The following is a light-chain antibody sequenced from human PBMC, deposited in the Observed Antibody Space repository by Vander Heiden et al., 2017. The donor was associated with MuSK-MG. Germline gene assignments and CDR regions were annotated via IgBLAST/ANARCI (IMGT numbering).Light chain of an antibody. CDR1: QGISSY. V-gene: IGKV1-9*01. J-gene: IGKJ4*01. CDR3: QQLNSYIT. Sequence: DIQLTQSPSFLSASVGDRVTITCRASQGISSYLAWYQQKPGKAPKLLIYAASTLQSGVPSRFSGSGSGTEFTLTISSRQPEDFATYYWQQLNSYITFGGGTKVEIK. CDR2: AAS.